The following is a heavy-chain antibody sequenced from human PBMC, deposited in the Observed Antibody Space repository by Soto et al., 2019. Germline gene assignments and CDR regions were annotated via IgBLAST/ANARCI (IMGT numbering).Heavy chain of an antibody. CDR1: GYTFTSYG. D-gene: IGHD3-10*01. Sequence: QVQLEQSGAEVKKPGASVKVSCKASGYTFTSYGISWVRQAPGQGLEWMGWISAYNGKTNYAQKLQGRVTMTTDTSTSTAYTELRSLGSDDTAVYYCAGLTMAHEAFDIWGQGTMVTVSS. V-gene: IGHV1-18*01. J-gene: IGHJ3*02. CDR2: ISAYNGKT. CDR3: AGLTMAHEAFDI.